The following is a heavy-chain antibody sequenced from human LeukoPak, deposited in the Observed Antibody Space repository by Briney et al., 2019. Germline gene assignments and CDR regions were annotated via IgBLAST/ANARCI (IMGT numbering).Heavy chain of an antibody. CDR1: GYTLTTYT. J-gene: IGHJ6*03. Sequence: GASVKVSCKASGYTLTTYTMHWVRQAPRQRLEWMGWINAGNGNTKYSQKFQGRVTITADESTSTAYMELSSLRSEDTAVYYCARGVGATTHYYMDVWGKGTTVTVSS. V-gene: IGHV1-3*01. CDR2: INAGNGNT. D-gene: IGHD1-26*01. CDR3: ARGVGATTHYYMDV.